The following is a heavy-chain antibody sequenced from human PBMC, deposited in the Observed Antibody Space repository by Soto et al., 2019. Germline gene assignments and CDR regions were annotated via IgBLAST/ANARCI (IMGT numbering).Heavy chain of an antibody. Sequence: ASVKVSCKASGGTFSSYTISWVRQAPGQGLEWMGRIIPILGIANYAQKFQGRVTITADKSTSTAYMELSSLRSEDTAVYYCARVFTIFGVVSRNDAFDIWGQGTMVTVSS. CDR2: IIPILGIA. V-gene: IGHV1-69*02. J-gene: IGHJ3*02. CDR1: GGTFSSYT. CDR3: ARVFTIFGVVSRNDAFDI. D-gene: IGHD3-3*01.